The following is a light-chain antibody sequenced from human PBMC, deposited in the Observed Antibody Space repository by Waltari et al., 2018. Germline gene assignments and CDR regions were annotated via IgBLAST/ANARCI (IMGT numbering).Light chain of an antibody. CDR2: DAS. CDR3: QQRSYLVT. Sequence: EIVLTQSPATLSLSPGARATPSCRASQTVSNYLAWYQQKPGQAPRLLIYDASNRATGVPARVSGSGSGTDFTLTISSLEPEDFAVYYCQQRSYLVTFGGGTKVEIK. J-gene: IGKJ4*01. V-gene: IGKV3-11*01. CDR1: QTVSNY.